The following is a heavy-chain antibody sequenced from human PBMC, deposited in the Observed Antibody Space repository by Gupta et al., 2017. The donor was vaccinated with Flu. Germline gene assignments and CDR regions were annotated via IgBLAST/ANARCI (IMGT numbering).Heavy chain of an antibody. CDR1: GGSFRSYF. CDR2: INRSGST. CDR3: ARGTYSSSSSSNFDS. J-gene: IGHJ4*02. D-gene: IGHD6-6*01. V-gene: IGHV4-34*01. Sequence: QVQLQQWGAGLVKSSETLSLTCAVYGGSFRSYFWSWIRQSPGKGLEWIGEINRSGSTTYNPSLERRVTISVDASKCQFFLKVTSVKAADTAIYYCARGTYSSSSSSNFDSCGQGALVTVS.